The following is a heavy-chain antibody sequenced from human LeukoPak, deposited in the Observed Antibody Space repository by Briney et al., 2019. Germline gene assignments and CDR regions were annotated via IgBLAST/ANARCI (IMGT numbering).Heavy chain of an antibody. CDR1: GYTFTGYY. V-gene: IGHV1-2*02. CDR3: ASRMTTVIRRQSYYYYGMDV. Sequence: ASVKVSCKASGYTFTGYYMHWVRQAPGQGLEWMGWINPNSGGTNYAQKFQGRVTITRDTSISTAYMELSRLRSDDTAVYYCASRMTTVIRRQSYYYYGMDVWGQGTTVTVSS. D-gene: IGHD4-17*01. CDR2: INPNSGGT. J-gene: IGHJ6*02.